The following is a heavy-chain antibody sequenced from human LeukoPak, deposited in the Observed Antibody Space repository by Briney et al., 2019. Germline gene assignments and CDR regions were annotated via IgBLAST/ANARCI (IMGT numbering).Heavy chain of an antibody. J-gene: IGHJ4*02. Sequence: SETLSLTCAVYGGSFSGYYWAWVRQSPEKGLEWIGSIYNKVSTHYNPSLKSRVTMSVDTSRSQFSLKLTSMTAADTAIYYCARNGSSSYFDTWGQGILVTVSS. CDR1: GGSFSGYY. D-gene: IGHD6-6*01. CDR3: ARNGSSSYFDT. V-gene: IGHV4-34*01. CDR2: IYNKVST.